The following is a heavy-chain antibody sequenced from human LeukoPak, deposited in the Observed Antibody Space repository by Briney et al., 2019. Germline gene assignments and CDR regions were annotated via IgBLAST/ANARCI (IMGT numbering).Heavy chain of an antibody. CDR1: GFTFSSYA. Sequence: PGGSLRLSCAASGFTFSSYAMHWVRQAPGKGLEWVAVISFDGSNKYYADSVRGRFTISRDNSKNTLFLQMNSLRAEDTTVYYCAREFVGTTTSFDYRGQGTLVTVSS. V-gene: IGHV3-30*04. CDR3: AREFVGTTTSFDY. J-gene: IGHJ4*02. D-gene: IGHD1-7*01. CDR2: ISFDGSNK.